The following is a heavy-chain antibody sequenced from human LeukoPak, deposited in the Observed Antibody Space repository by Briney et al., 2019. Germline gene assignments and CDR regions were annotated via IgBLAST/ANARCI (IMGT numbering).Heavy chain of an antibody. V-gene: IGHV3-23*01. D-gene: IGHD2-2*01. CDR2: VSDSGRST. Sequence: GGSLRLSCAASGFTFSNYAMSWVRQAPGKGLEWVSAVSDSGRSTYYADSVKGRFTISRDNSKNTMYLQMNSLRAEDTAVYYCAKSFCSSTNCHAHFQDWGQGTLVTVSS. CDR3: AKSFCSSTNCHAHFQD. CDR1: GFTFSNYA. J-gene: IGHJ1*01.